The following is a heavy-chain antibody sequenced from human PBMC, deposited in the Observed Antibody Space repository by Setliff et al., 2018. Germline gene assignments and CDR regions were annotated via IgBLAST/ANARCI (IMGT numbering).Heavy chain of an antibody. V-gene: IGHV3-9*01. Sequence: GGSLRLSCAASGFTFDDYAMHWVRQAPGKGLEWVSGISGNSGSIGYADAVKGRFTISRDNAKNSRYLQMNSPRAEDTAIYYCARTTGYRLEGDSDYWGQGTLVTVAS. CDR2: ISGNSGSI. CDR1: GFTFDDYA. D-gene: IGHD3-16*01. J-gene: IGHJ4*02. CDR3: ARTTGYRLEGDSDY.